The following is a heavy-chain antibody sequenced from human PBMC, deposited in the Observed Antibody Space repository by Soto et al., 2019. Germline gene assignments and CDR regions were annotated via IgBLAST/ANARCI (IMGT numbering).Heavy chain of an antibody. CDR3: ARGPRDYVWGSYPFGP. V-gene: IGHV3-21*01. CDR1: GFTFSSYS. D-gene: IGHD3-16*02. J-gene: IGHJ5*02. CDR2: ISSSSSYI. Sequence: GGSLRLSCAASGFTFSSYSMNWVRQAPGKGLEWVSSISSSSSYIYYADSVKGRFTISRDNAKNSLYLQMNSLRAEDTVVFYCARGPRDYVWGSYPFGPWGQGTLVTVSS.